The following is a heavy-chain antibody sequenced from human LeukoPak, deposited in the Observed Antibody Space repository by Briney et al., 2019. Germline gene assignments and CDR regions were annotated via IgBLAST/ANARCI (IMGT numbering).Heavy chain of an antibody. D-gene: IGHD2-2*01. J-gene: IGHJ4*02. Sequence: ASVKVSCKTSGYSFIDYYIHWVRQAPGQGLEWMGWINSNSADTNYAQNFQGRVTMTRDTSISTAYMELSSLRSEDTAVYYCADLVYCSSSSCYEPFNQTWGQGTLVTVSP. CDR1: GYSFIDYY. CDR2: INSNSADT. V-gene: IGHV1-2*02. CDR3: ADLVYCSSSSCYEPFNQT.